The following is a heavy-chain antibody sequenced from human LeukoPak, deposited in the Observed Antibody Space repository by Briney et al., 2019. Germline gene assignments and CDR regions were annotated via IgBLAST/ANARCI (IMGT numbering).Heavy chain of an antibody. CDR3: ARRLRYYLAVDY. Sequence: PSETLSLTCAVYGGSFSGYYWSWIRQPPGKGLEWIGEINHSGSTNYNPSLKSRVTISVDTSKNQFSLKLSSVTAVDTAVYYCARRLRYYLAVDYWGQGTLVTVSS. D-gene: IGHD3-9*01. V-gene: IGHV4-34*01. CDR2: INHSGST. CDR1: GGSFSGYY. J-gene: IGHJ4*02.